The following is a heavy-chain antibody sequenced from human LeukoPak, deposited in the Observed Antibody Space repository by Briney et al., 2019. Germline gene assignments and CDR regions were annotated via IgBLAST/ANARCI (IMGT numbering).Heavy chain of an antibody. V-gene: IGHV4-59*01. Sequence: SETLSLTCTVSGASINTYYWSWIRQPPGKGLEWIGYIYYSGTTSYNPSLKTRVTISIDTSENQFSLKLSSVTAADTAVYYCARVLRPMASQCYFDYWGQGTLVTVSS. CDR2: IYYSGTT. J-gene: IGHJ4*02. CDR3: ARVLRPMASQCYFDY. CDR1: GASINTYY. D-gene: IGHD3-10*01.